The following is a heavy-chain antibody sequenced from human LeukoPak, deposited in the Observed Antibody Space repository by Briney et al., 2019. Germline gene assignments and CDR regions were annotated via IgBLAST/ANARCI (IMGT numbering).Heavy chain of an antibody. J-gene: IGHJ4*02. D-gene: IGHD3-22*01. CDR1: GYTFTGYY. Sequence: ASVKVSCKASGYTFTGYYMHWVRQAPGQGLEWMGWINANSGDTKYAQKFQGRVTMTRDTSISTAYVELSRLRSDDTAMYYCAREISGYSDYWGRGTLVTVSS. CDR2: INANSGDT. V-gene: IGHV1-2*02. CDR3: AREISGYSDY.